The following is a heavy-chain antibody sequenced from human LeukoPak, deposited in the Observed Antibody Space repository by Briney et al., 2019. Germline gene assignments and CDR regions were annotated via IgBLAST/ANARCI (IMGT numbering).Heavy chain of an antibody. J-gene: IGHJ4*02. V-gene: IGHV3-9*01. CDR1: GFTFDDYA. Sequence: GGSLRLSCAASGFTFDDYAMHWVRQAPGKGLEWVSGISWNSGSIGYADSVKGRFTISRDNAKNSLYLQMNSLRAEDTALYYCAKDYGSGSYYNGIDYWGQGTLVTVSS. CDR3: AKDYGSGSYYNGIDY. CDR2: ISWNSGSI. D-gene: IGHD3-10*01.